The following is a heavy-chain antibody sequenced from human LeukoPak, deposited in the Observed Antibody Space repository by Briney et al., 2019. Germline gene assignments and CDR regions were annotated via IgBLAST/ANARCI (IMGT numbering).Heavy chain of an antibody. Sequence: PSETLSLTCAVYGGSFSGYYWSWIRQHPGKGLEWIGYIYYSGSTYYNPSLKSRVTISVDTSKNQFSLKLSSVTAADTAVYYCARGYYDFWSGYYLWGQGTLVTVSS. D-gene: IGHD3-3*01. V-gene: IGHV4-31*11. CDR2: IYYSGST. CDR3: ARGYYDFWSGYYL. J-gene: IGHJ4*02. CDR1: GGSFSGYY.